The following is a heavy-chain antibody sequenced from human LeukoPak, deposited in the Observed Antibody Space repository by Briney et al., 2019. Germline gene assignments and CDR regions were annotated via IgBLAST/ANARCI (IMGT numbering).Heavy chain of an antibody. CDR2: IYYSGST. Sequence: PLETLSLTCTVSGGSISSGGYYWSWIRQHPGKGLEWIGYIYYSGSTYYNPSLKSRVTISVDTSKNQFSLKLSSVTAADTAVYYCARDLGIAAYGAFDIWGQGTMVTVSS. J-gene: IGHJ3*02. CDR1: GGSISSGGYY. CDR3: ARDLGIAAYGAFDI. D-gene: IGHD6-13*01. V-gene: IGHV4-31*03.